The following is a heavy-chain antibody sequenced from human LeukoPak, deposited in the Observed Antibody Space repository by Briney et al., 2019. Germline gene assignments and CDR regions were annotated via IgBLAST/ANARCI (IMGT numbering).Heavy chain of an antibody. D-gene: IGHD3-10*01. J-gene: IGHJ3*02. CDR2: VDPEDGET. V-gene: IGHV1-69-2*01. CDR3: ATVGSPLLPPGRMLLHDAFDI. Sequence: GASVKVSCKASGYTFTDYYMHWVQQAPGKGLEWMGRVDPEDGETIYAEKFQGRATITADTSTDTAYMELSSLRSEDTAVYYCATVGSPLLPPGRMLLHDAFDIWGQGTMVTVSS. CDR1: GYTFTDYY.